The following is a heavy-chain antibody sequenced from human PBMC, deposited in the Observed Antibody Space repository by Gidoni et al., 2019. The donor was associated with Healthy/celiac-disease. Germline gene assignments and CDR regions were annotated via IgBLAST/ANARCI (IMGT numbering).Heavy chain of an antibody. CDR3: AKKPGMVGGSGSYLFDY. CDR2: ISGSGGST. Sequence: EVQLLESGGGLVQPGGSLRLSCAASGFTFSSYAMSWVRQAPGKGLEWVSAISGSGGSTYYADAVKGRFTISRDNSKNTLYLQINSLRAEDTAVYYCAKKPGMVGGSGSYLFDYWGQGTLVTVSS. V-gene: IGHV3-23*01. J-gene: IGHJ4*02. D-gene: IGHD3-10*01. CDR1: GFTFSSYA.